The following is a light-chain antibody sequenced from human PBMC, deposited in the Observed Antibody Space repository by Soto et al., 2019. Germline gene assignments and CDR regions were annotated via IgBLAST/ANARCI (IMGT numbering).Light chain of an antibody. CDR2: EVS. CDR1: SSDVGGYNY. Sequence: QSVLTQPASVSGSPGQSITISCTGTSSDVGGYNYVSWYQQHPGKAPKLMIYEVSNRPSGVSNRFSGSKSGNTASLTISELQAEDEADYYCSSYTSSSTHVVFGGGTKVTVL. CDR3: SSYTSSSTHVV. V-gene: IGLV2-14*01. J-gene: IGLJ2*01.